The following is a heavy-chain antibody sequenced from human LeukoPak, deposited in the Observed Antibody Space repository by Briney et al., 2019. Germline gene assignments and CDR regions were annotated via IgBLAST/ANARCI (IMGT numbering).Heavy chain of an antibody. CDR3: ATGQQWLVRWFDP. CDR2: FDPEDGET. J-gene: IGHJ5*02. Sequence: ASVKVSRKVSGYTLTELSMHWVRQAPGKGLEWMGGFDPEDGETIYAQKLQGRVTMTEDTSTDTAYMELSSLRSEDTAVYYCATGQQWLVRWFDPWGQGTLVTVSS. D-gene: IGHD6-19*01. V-gene: IGHV1-24*01. CDR1: GYTLTELS.